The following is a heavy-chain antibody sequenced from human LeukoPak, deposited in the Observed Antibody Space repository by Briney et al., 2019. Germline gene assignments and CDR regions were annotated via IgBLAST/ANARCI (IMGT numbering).Heavy chain of an antibody. J-gene: IGHJ4*02. D-gene: IGHD4-23*01. V-gene: IGHV1-3*03. Sequence: VASVKVSCKASGYTFTSYAMHWVRQAPGQRLEWMGWINAGNGNTKYSQEFQGRVTITRDTSASTAYMELSSLRSEDMAVYYCARDGDYGGGIDYWGQGTLVTVSS. CDR1: GYTFTSYA. CDR3: ARDGDYGGGIDY. CDR2: INAGNGNT.